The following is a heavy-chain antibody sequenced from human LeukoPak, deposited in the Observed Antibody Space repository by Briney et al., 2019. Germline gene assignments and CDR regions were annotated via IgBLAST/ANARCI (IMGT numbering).Heavy chain of an antibody. CDR1: GTSISTGSYY. Sequence: SETLSLTCSVSGTSISTGSYYWTWIRQPAGKGLEWLGRISNSGSTFYNPSLKSRVTISLDTSENQFSLKLSSVTAADTAVYYCARGNNGFTVLDSWGQGILVTVSS. V-gene: IGHV4-61*02. CDR2: ISNSGST. D-gene: IGHD1/OR15-1a*01. J-gene: IGHJ4*02. CDR3: ARGNNGFTVLDS.